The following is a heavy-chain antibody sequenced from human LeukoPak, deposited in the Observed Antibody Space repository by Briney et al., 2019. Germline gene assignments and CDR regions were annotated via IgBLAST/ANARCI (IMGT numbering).Heavy chain of an antibody. J-gene: IGHJ4*02. CDR3: ARDVGWTGGFFDF. CDR1: GFTFSTYW. Sequence: GGSLRLSCAATGFTFSTYWMSWVRQAPGRGLEWVANIKQDGTDKYYVDSVMGRFTISRDNADNTLYLQMNSLRVEDTAVYYCARDVGWTGGFFDFWGQGSLVTVSS. CDR2: IKQDGTDK. V-gene: IGHV3-7*01. D-gene: IGHD6-19*01.